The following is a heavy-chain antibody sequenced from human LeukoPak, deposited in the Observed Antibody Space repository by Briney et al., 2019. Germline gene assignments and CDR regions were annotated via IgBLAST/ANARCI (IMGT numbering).Heavy chain of an antibody. CDR1: GYTFTGYY. CDR3: ARGAPSVRDYYGSGSYYRTAFDI. D-gene: IGHD3-10*01. V-gene: IGHV1-2*04. CDR2: INPNSGGT. J-gene: IGHJ3*02. Sequence: ASVKVSCKASGYTFTGYYMHWVRQAPGQGLEWMGWINPNSGGTNYAQKFQGWVTMTRDTSISTAYMELSRLRSDDTAVYYCARGAPSVRDYYGSGSYYRTAFDIWGQGTMVTVSS.